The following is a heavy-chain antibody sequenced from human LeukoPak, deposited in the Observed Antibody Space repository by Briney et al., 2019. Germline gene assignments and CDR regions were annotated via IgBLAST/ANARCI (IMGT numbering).Heavy chain of an antibody. CDR1: GGSFSGYY. CDR3: ARGWGGYSGSISSDY. J-gene: IGHJ4*02. D-gene: IGHD2-2*01. Sequence: SETLSLTCAVYGGSFSGYYWSWIRQPPGKGLEWIGEINHSGSTNYNPSLKSRVTISVGTSKNQFSLKLSSVTAAHTAVYYCARGWGGYSGSISSDYWGQGTLVTVSS. V-gene: IGHV4-34*01. CDR2: INHSGST.